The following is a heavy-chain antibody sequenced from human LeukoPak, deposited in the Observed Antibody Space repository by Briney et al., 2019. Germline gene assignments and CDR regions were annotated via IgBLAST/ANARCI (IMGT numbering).Heavy chain of an antibody. CDR3: ARVEGGVRGVIAEYFQH. D-gene: IGHD3-10*01. J-gene: IGHJ1*01. CDR2: IYYSGST. V-gene: IGHV4-30-4*01. CDR1: GGSISSGDYY. Sequence: SETLSLTCTVSGGSISSGDYYWSWIRQPPGKGLEWIGYIYYSGSTYYNPSLKSRVTISVDTSKNQFSLKLSSVTAADTAVYYCARVEGGVRGVIAEYFQHWGQGTLVTVSS.